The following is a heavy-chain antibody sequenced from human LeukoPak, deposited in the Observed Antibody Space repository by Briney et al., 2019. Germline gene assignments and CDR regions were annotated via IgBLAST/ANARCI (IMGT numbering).Heavy chain of an antibody. CDR2: IIPIFGTA. CDR3: ARDLTLYSSSSDNRPTDDY. V-gene: IGHV1-69*01. D-gene: IGHD6-6*01. CDR1: GGTFSSYA. J-gene: IGHJ4*02. Sequence: SVKVSCKASGGTFSSYAISWVRQAPGQGLEWMGGIIPIFGTANYAQKFQGRVTITADESTSTAYMELSSLRSEDTAVYYCARDLTLYSSSSDNRPTDDYWGQGTLVILSS.